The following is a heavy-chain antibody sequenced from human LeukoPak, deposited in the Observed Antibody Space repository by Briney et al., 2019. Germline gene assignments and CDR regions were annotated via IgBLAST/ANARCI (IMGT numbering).Heavy chain of an antibody. CDR3: AKDKDSGSYSGFYYFDY. J-gene: IGHJ4*02. CDR2: ISWNSGSI. V-gene: IGHV3-9*01. CDR1: GFTFNDYA. Sequence: PGGSLRLSCAASGFTFNDYAMHWARQAPGKGLEWVSGISWNSGSIDYADPVKGRFTISRDNAKNSLYLQMNSLRDEDTALYYCAKDKDSGSYSGFYYFDYWGQGTLVTVSS. D-gene: IGHD1-26*01.